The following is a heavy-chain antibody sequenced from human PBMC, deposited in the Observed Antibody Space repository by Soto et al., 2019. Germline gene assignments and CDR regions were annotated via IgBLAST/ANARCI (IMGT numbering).Heavy chain of an antibody. CDR2: FDAEDGET. CDR3: ATDLSCSSTSCYTGY. CDR1: GYTLTELS. Sequence: ASVQVSCKVSGYTLTELSMHWVRQAPGKGLEWMGGFDAEDGETIYAQKFQGRVTMTEDTSTDTAYMELSSLRSEDTAVYYCATDLSCSSTSCYTGYWGQGTLVTVSS. V-gene: IGHV1-24*01. J-gene: IGHJ4*02. D-gene: IGHD2-2*02.